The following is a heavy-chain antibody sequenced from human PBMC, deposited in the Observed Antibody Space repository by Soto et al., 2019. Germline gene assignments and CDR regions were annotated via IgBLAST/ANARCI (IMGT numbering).Heavy chain of an antibody. CDR2: IYWDDDK. Sequence: ESGPSCEPTQTLTLTCTFSGFSLRTSGVGVGWIRQPPGKALEWLALIYWDDDKRYSPSLKTRLTITKDTSKNQVVLTMTNMDPVDTATYYCAHRRDYGYFHYWGRGTLVTVSS. CDR1: GFSLRTSGVG. J-gene: IGHJ4*02. CDR3: AHRRDYGYFHY. V-gene: IGHV2-5*02. D-gene: IGHD4-17*01.